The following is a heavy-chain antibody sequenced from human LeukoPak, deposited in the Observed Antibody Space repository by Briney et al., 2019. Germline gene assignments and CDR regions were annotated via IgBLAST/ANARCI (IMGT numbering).Heavy chain of an antibody. D-gene: IGHD2/OR15-2a*01. CDR3: ARGTHSNSDWFDP. CDR1: GYTFRDYW. V-gene: IGHV5-51*01. J-gene: IGHJ5*02. CDR2: IYPGDSDV. Sequence: GEPLKISCKGIGYTFRDYWIAWIRQVPGKGLEWMGIIYPGDSDVRYNPSFRGQVTISADKSIDTTYVQWGSLKASDTAMYYCARGTHSNSDWFDPWGQGTLVTVSS.